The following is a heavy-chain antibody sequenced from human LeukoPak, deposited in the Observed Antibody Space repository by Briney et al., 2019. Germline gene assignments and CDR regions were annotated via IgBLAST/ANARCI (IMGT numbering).Heavy chain of an antibody. CDR1: GFTFSSYS. V-gene: IGHV3-21*01. CDR2: ISSSSSYI. D-gene: IGHD4-23*01. J-gene: IGHJ4*02. CDR3: ARDVSGNPYFDY. Sequence: KPGGSLRLSCAASGFTFSSYSMNWVRQAPGKGLEWVSSISSSSSYIYYADSVKGRFTISRDNAKNSLYLQMNSLRAEDTAVYYCARDVSGNPYFDYWGQGTLVTVSS.